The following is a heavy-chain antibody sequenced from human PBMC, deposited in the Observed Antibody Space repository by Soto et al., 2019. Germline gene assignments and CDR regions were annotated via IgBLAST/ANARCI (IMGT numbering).Heavy chain of an antibody. J-gene: IGHJ4*02. CDR3: ASEWAIDHHGSGSYRDY. V-gene: IGHV3-53*04. D-gene: IGHD3-10*01. CDR1: GFTVSSNY. CDR2: IYSGGST. Sequence: EVQLVESGGGLVQPGGSLRLSCAASGFTVSSNYMSWVRQAPGKGLEWVSVIYSGGSTYYADSVKGRFTISRHNSKNTLYLQMNILRAEDTAVYYCASEWAIDHHGSGSYRDYWGQGTLVTVSS.